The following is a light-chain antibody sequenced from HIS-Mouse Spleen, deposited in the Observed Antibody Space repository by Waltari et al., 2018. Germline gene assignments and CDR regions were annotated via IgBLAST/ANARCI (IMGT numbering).Light chain of an antibody. V-gene: IGLV3-19*01. Sequence: SSELTQDPAVSVALGQTVRITCQGDSLRSYYASWYQQKPGQAPVLVIYGKNNRPPGIPDRFSGSSSGNTAYLTITGAQAEDEADYYCNSRDSSGNHLSVFGTGTKVTVL. CDR2: GKN. J-gene: IGLJ1*01. CDR3: NSRDSSGNHLSV. CDR1: SLRSYY.